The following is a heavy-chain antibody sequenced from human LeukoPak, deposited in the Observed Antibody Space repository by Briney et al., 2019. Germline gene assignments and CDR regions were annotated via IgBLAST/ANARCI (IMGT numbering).Heavy chain of an antibody. J-gene: IGHJ5*02. CDR1: GVTFSSYS. CDR3: ARGGLLWFDP. Sequence: GGSLRLSCAASGVTFSSYSMNWVRQAPGKGLEWVSSISSSSSYIYYADSVKGRFTISRDNAKNSLYLQMNSLRAEDTAVYYCARGGLLWFDPWGQGTLVTVSS. D-gene: IGHD3-10*01. V-gene: IGHV3-21*01. CDR2: ISSSSSYI.